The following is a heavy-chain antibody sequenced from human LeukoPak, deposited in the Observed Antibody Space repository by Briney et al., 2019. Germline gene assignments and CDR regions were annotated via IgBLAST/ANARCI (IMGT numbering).Heavy chain of an antibody. CDR3: ATFCSGGDCYSFAP. V-gene: IGHV3-23*01. Sequence: GSLRLSCAASGFPFNNYAMTWVRQAPGKGLEWVSTIIGSGGSTDYADSVKGRFTISRDNSKDTLFLQMDSLRVEDTAVYYCATFCSGGDCYSFAPWGQGTLVTVSS. CDR2: IIGSGGST. D-gene: IGHD2-15*01. J-gene: IGHJ5*02. CDR1: GFPFNNYA.